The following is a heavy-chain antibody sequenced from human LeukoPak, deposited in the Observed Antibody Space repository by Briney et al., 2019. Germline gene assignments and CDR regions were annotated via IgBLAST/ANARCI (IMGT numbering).Heavy chain of an antibody. J-gene: IGHJ4*02. D-gene: IGHD6-19*01. CDR2: ISGSGDRT. Sequence: GALRLSFAASGFTFSSHATTWARQAPGKGLEWVSSISGSGDRTYYADSVKGRFTISRDNSKNTLYLQMDSLRAEDTAVYYCVKGTSAWYEMDSWGQGTLVTVSS. V-gene: IGHV3-23*01. CDR3: VKGTSAWYEMDS. CDR1: GFTFSSHA.